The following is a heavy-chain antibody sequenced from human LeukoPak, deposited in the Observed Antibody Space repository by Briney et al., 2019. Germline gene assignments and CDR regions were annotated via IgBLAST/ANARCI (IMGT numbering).Heavy chain of an antibody. CDR1: GGSISSSSYY. J-gene: IGHJ4*02. Sequence: SETLSLTCTVSGGSISSSSYYWGWIRQPPGKGLEWIGSIYYSRSTYYNPSLKSRVTISVDTSKNQFSLKLSSVTAADTAVYYCARGPTMVRGVIMGYYFDYWGQGTLVTVSS. D-gene: IGHD3-10*01. CDR2: IYYSRST. V-gene: IGHV4-39*07. CDR3: ARGPTMVRGVIMGYYFDY.